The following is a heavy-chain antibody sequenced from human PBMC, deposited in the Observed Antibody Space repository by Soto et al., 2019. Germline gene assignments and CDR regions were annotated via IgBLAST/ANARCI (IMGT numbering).Heavy chain of an antibody. CDR1: CGSISSGGYS. CDR3: AREVAVAGTYWFDP. D-gene: IGHD6-19*01. J-gene: IGHJ5*02. CDR2: IYHSGST. V-gene: IGHV4-30-2*01. Sequence: TLSLTCAFSCGSISSGGYSWSLIRQPPGKGLEWIGYIYHSGSTYYNPSLKSRVTISVDRSKNQFSLKLSSVTAADTAVYYCAREVAVAGTYWFDPWGQGTLVTVSS.